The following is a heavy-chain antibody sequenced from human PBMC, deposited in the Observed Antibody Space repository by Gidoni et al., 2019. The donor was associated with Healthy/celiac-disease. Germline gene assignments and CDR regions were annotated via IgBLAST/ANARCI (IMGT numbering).Heavy chain of an antibody. CDR3: ARGSHPSY. CDR2: ISYSGST. CDR1: GGSISRGGYY. J-gene: IGHJ4*02. V-gene: IGHV4-31*03. Sequence: QVQLQQSRPGLVKPSQTLSLTGSVSGGSISRGGYYWTWIRQHPGKGLEWIGYISYSGSTYYNPSLKSRVTISVDTSKNQFCLELSSVTAADTAVYYCARGSHPSYWGQGTLVTVSS.